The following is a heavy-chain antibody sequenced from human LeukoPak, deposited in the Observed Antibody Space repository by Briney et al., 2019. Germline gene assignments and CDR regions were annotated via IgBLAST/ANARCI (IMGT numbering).Heavy chain of an antibody. Sequence: PGGSLRLSCAASGFTFSHAWMNWVRQAPGKGLEWVAVISYDGSNKYYADSVRGRFTISRDNSKNTLYLQMNSLRAEDTAVYYCAREASGFDYWGQGTLVTVSS. V-gene: IGHV3-30-3*01. CDR2: ISYDGSNK. D-gene: IGHD3-3*01. CDR3: AREASGFDY. J-gene: IGHJ4*02. CDR1: GFTFSHAW.